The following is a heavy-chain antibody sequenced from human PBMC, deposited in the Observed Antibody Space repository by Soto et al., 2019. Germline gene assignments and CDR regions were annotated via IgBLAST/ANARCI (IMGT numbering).Heavy chain of an antibody. V-gene: IGHV4-59*11. CDR3: ARSVAVPGAHSDY. CDR2: VYYTGST. Sequence: PSEPLRHTCSVAGGCIRCPSLGWIRQTPGKGLEWLGYVYYTGSTNYSPSLRSRVIISVDTSKNEFSLRLSSVTAADTAVYLCARSVAVPGAHSDYWGQGTQVTVSS. J-gene: IGHJ4*02. D-gene: IGHD6-19*01. CDR1: GGCIRCPS.